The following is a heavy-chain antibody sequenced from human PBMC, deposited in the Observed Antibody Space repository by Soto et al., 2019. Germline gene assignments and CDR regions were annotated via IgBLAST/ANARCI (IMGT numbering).Heavy chain of an antibody. D-gene: IGHD6-13*01. Sequence: AGGSLRLSCAASGFTFSSYWMSWVRQAPGKGLEWVANIKQDGSEKYYVDSVKGRFTISRDNAKNSLYLQMNSLRAEDTAVYYCARHSSSWYVVYYFDYWGQGTLVTVSS. J-gene: IGHJ4*02. V-gene: IGHV3-7*03. CDR2: IKQDGSEK. CDR1: GFTFSSYW. CDR3: ARHSSSWYVVYYFDY.